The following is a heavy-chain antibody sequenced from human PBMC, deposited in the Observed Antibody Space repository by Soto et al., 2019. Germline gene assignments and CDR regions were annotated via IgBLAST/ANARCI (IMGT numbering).Heavy chain of an antibody. CDR1: GYSFATYW. CDR2: IYPGDSDI. Sequence: GESLKISCKASGYSFATYWIGWVRQMPGKGLEWMGIIYPGDSDIRYSPSFEGQVTISADKSISTAYLQWGSLKASDTAMYYCARRRASGHDYYYNYGMEVWGQGTTVIVS. J-gene: IGHJ6*02. V-gene: IGHV5-51*01. CDR3: ARRRASGHDYYYNYGMEV. D-gene: IGHD1-26*01.